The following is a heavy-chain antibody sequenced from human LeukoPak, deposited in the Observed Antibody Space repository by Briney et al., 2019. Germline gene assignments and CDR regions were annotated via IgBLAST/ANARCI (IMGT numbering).Heavy chain of an antibody. V-gene: IGHV6-1*01. Sequence: SQTLSLTCAISGDSVPSNSAAWNWIRQSPSRGLEWLGRTYYRSKWYNDYAVSVKSRITINPDTSKNQFSLQLNSMTPEDTAVYYPASEGPIAAREGYYYYMDVWGKGTTVTVSS. CDR3: ASEGPIAAREGYYYYMDV. J-gene: IGHJ6*03. D-gene: IGHD6-6*01. CDR2: TYYRSKWYN. CDR1: GDSVPSNSAA.